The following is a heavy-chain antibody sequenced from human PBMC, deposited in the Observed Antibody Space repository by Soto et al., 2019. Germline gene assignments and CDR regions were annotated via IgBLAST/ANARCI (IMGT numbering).Heavy chain of an antibody. J-gene: IGHJ4*02. D-gene: IGHD6-6*01. Sequence: PGGSLRLSCEASGFTFRDYAMHWVRQAPGKGLEWVSYISSSSSTIYYADSVKGRFTISRDNAKNSLYLQMNSLRDEDTAVYYCASIQIAARTPADYWGQGTLVTVSS. CDR1: GFTFRDYA. CDR3: ASIQIAARTPADY. V-gene: IGHV3-48*02. CDR2: ISSSSSTI.